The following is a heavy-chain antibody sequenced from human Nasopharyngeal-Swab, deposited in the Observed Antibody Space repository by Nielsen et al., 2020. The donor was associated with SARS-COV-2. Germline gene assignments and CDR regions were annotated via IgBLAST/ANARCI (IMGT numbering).Heavy chain of an antibody. J-gene: IGHJ4*02. CDR2: ISSSSSTI. D-gene: IGHD6-19*01. CDR1: GFTFSSYS. CDR3: ASGGSSGWRTFDC. V-gene: IGHV3-48*01. Sequence: GGSLRLSCAASGFTFSSYSMNCVRQAPGKGLEWVSYISSSSSTIYYADSVKGRFTISRDNAKNSLYLQMNSLRAEDTAVYYCASGGSSGWRTFDCWGQGTLVTVSS.